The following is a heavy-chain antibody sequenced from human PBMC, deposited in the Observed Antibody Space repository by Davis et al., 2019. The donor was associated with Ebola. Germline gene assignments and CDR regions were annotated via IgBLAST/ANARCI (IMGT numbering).Heavy chain of an antibody. D-gene: IGHD3-22*01. CDR2: ISWNSKSI. Sequence: PGGSLRLSCAASGFIFRSYVMNWVRQAPGKGLEWVSGISWNSKSIVYADSVKGRFTISRDNAKNSLYLQMNGLRAEDTAVYHCARGAFYDSSGYSHAAFDIWGQGTMVTVSS. V-gene: IGHV3-48*04. J-gene: IGHJ3*02. CDR3: ARGAFYDSSGYSHAAFDI. CDR1: GFIFRSYV.